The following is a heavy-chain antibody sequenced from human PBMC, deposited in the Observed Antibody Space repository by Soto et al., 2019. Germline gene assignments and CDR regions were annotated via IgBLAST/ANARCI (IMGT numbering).Heavy chain of an antibody. CDR3: ARAHVDYGSGSYLYNWLDP. CDR2: IYYSGST. Sequence: PSETLSLTCTVSGGSISSYYWSWIRQPPGKGLEWIGYIYYSGSTNYNPSLKSRVTISVDTSKNQFSLKLSSVTAADTAVYYCARAHVDYGSGSYLYNWLDPWGQGTLVTVSS. CDR1: GGSISSYY. J-gene: IGHJ5*02. V-gene: IGHV4-59*12. D-gene: IGHD3-10*01.